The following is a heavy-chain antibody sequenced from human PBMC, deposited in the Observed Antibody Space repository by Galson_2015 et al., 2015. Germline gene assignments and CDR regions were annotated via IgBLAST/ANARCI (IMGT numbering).Heavy chain of an antibody. Sequence: VKVSCKASGGTLGRHGVSWVRQAPGQGLEWMGGIIPIVGTTKHAQKFQDRVTISADKSTSTVYMELSSLRPEDTAVYYCATGRPGSWWGYMDVWGEGTTVTVSS. D-gene: IGHD2-15*01. CDR1: GGTLGRHG. CDR3: ATGRPGSWWGYMDV. J-gene: IGHJ6*03. CDR2: IIPIVGTT. V-gene: IGHV1-69*10.